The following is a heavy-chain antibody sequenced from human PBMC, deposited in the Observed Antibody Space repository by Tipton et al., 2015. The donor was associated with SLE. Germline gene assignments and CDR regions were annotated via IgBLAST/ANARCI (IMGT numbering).Heavy chain of an antibody. D-gene: IGHD2-8*01. CDR1: GGSFSDYS. V-gene: IGHV4-34*01. CDR2: INHSGST. Sequence: LRLSCAVYGGSFSDYSWSWIRQPPGKGLEWIGEINHSGSTNYNPSLKSRVTISIDTSKNQFSLRLSSVTSADAAAYYCARDCATGVCYTTSFDYWGQGTLVTVSP. CDR3: ARDCATGVCYTTSFDY. J-gene: IGHJ4*02.